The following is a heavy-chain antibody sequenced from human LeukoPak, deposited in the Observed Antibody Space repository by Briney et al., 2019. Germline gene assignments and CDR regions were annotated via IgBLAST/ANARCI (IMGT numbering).Heavy chain of an antibody. J-gene: IGHJ5*02. CDR2: ISSSSSTI. CDR1: GFTFSSYS. CDR3: AKDNHYDILTGYPDDNWFDP. D-gene: IGHD3-9*01. V-gene: IGHV3-48*04. Sequence: GSLRLSCAASGFTFSSYSMNWVRPAPGKGLEWVSYISSSSSTIYYADSVKGRFTISRDNAKNSLYLQMNSLRAEDTALYYCAKDNHYDILTGYPDDNWFDPWGQGTLVTVSS.